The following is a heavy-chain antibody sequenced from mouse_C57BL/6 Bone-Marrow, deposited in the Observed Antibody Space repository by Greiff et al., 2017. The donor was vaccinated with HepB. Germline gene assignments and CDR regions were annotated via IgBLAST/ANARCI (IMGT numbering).Heavy chain of an antibody. J-gene: IGHJ2*01. Sequence: EVKLMESGGDLVKPGGSLKLSCAASGFTFSSYGMSWVRQTPDKRLEWVATISSGGSYTYYPDSVKGRFTISRDNAKNTLYLQMSSLKSEDTAMYYCARIYYGNYWGQGNTLTVSS. V-gene: IGHV5-6*01. CDR2: ISSGGSYT. D-gene: IGHD2-1*01. CDR3: ARIYYGNY. CDR1: GFTFSSYG.